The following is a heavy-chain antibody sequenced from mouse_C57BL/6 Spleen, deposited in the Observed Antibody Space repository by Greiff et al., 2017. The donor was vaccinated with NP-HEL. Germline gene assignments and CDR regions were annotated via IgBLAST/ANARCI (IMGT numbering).Heavy chain of an antibody. J-gene: IGHJ3*01. CDR1: GYTFTSYW. CDR3: ASPHYYGSSPWFAY. Sequence: QVQLQQSGAELVKPGASVKLSCKASGYTFTSYWMHWVKQRPGQGLEWIGMIHPNSGSTNYNEKFKSKATLTVDKSSSTAYMQLSSLTSEDSAVYYCASPHYYGSSPWFAYWGQGTLVTVSA. V-gene: IGHV1-64*01. CDR2: IHPNSGST. D-gene: IGHD1-1*01.